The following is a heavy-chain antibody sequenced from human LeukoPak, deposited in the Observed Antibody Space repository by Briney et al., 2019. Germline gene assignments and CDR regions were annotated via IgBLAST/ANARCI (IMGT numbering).Heavy chain of an antibody. D-gene: IGHD1-26*01. CDR3: ARGKVGTAFDY. J-gene: IGHJ4*02. CDR1: GFTFSDFS. V-gene: IGHV3-48*01. CDR2: ISSSGGTI. Sequence: GGSLRLSCAASGFTFSDFSMNWVRQAPGKGLEWLSYISSSGGTIWYADSVKGRFTISRDNSKNTLYLQMNSLRAEDTAVYHCARGKVGTAFDYWGQGTLVTVSS.